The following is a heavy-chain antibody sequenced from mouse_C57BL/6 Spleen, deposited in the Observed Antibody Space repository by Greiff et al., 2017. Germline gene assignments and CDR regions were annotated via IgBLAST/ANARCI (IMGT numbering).Heavy chain of an antibody. CDR2: ISGGGGNT. J-gene: IGHJ1*03. V-gene: IGHV5-9*01. D-gene: IGHD1-1*01. CDR1: GFTFSSYT. CDR3: ARRGYYYGSSYDWYFDV. Sequence: EVQRVESGGGLVKPGGSLKLSCAASGFTFSSYTMSWVRQTPEKRLEWVATISGGGGNTYYPDSVKGRFTISRDNAKHTLYLQMSSLRSEDTALYYCARRGYYYGSSYDWYFDVWGTGTTVTVSS.